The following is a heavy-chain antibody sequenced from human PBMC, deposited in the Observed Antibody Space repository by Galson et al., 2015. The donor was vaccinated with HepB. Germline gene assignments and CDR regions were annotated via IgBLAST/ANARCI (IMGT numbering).Heavy chain of an antibody. Sequence: SLRLSCAASGLSFSSYDMHWVRQSTGEGLEWVSGIGLAGDTYYADSVTGRFTISRENAKNSLFFQMTGLRAGDTALYYCARSNGAYDAFDIWGQGTMVTVSS. CDR2: IGLAGDT. D-gene: IGHD7-27*01. CDR3: ARSNGAYDAFDI. V-gene: IGHV3-13*01. CDR1: GLSFSSYD. J-gene: IGHJ3*02.